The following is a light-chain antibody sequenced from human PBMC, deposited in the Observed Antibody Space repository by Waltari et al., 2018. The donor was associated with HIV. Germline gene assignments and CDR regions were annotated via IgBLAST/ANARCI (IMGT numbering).Light chain of an antibody. J-gene: IGKJ2*01. CDR3: HQYYYTPYT. CDR1: QSVLYSSNNKNY. CDR2: WAS. Sequence: DTVMTQSPDSLAVSLGERATINCRSSQSVLYSSNNKNYLAWYQQKPEQPPKLLIYWASARESGVPDRFSGSGSGTDFTLTISSLQAEDVAVYYCHQYYYTPYTFGQGTMLEIK. V-gene: IGKV4-1*01.